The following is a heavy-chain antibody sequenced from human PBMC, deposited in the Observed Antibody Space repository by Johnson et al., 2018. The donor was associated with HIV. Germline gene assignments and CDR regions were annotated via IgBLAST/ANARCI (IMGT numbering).Heavy chain of an antibody. J-gene: IGHJ3*02. CDR3: AKVIAAAGYDAFDI. V-gene: IGHV3-30*04. Sequence: QVQLVESGGGVVQPGRSLRLSCAASGFTFSSYAMHWVRQAPGKGLEWVAVISYNGSNEYYADSVKGRFTISRDNSKNTLYLQVNSLRPEDTAIYYCAKVIAAAGYDAFDIWGQGTMVTVSS. CDR1: GFTFSSYA. D-gene: IGHD6-13*01. CDR2: ISYNGSNE.